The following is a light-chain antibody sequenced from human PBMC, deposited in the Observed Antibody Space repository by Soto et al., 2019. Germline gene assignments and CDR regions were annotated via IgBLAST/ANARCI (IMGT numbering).Light chain of an antibody. Sequence: QSALTQPASVSGSPGQSITISCPGTRSDVGGYKYVSWYQQHPGKAPKLMIYEVSNRPSGVSNRFSGSKSGNTASLTISGLQAEDEADYYCSSYTSSSTLYVFGTGTKLTVL. V-gene: IGLV2-14*01. CDR1: RSDVGGYKY. CDR3: SSYTSSSTLYV. CDR2: EVS. J-gene: IGLJ1*01.